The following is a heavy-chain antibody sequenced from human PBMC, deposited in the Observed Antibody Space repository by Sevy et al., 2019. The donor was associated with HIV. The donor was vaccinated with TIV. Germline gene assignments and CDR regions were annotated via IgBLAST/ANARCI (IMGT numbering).Heavy chain of an antibody. Sequence: GGSLRLSCAASGVTFSSYGIHWVRQAPGKGLEWVAVISYDGSDIYYANSVKGRFTISREDSKNTLYLQMNSLRAEDTAVYYCAKEGCGVDCYSEAFDIWGQGTMVTVSS. J-gene: IGHJ3*02. D-gene: IGHD2-21*01. CDR1: GVTFSSYG. V-gene: IGHV3-30*18. CDR3: AKEGCGVDCYSEAFDI. CDR2: ISYDGSDI.